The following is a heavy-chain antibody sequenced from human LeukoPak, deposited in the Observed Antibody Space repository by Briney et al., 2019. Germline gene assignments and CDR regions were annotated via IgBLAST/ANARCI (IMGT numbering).Heavy chain of an antibody. CDR1: GFTFSSYE. CDR2: ISSSSSTI. D-gene: IGHD3-3*01. J-gene: IGHJ4*02. Sequence: PGGSLRLSCAASGFTFSSYEMNWVRQAPGKGLEWVSYISSSSSTIYYADSVKGRFTISRDNAKNSLYLQMNSLRAEDTAVYYCARATDLLEWLFLDYWGQGTLVTVSS. CDR3: ARATDLLEWLFLDY. V-gene: IGHV3-48*01.